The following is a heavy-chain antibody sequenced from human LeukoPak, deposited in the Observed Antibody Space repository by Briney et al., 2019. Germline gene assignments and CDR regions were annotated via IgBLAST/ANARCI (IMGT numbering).Heavy chain of an antibody. J-gene: IGHJ4*02. CDR3: ARTPFSGWPFDY. CDR2: ISGDGGST. CDR1: GFTFDDYA. Sequence: PGGXLRLSCAASGFTFDDYAMHWVRQAPGKGLEWVSLISGDGGSTYYADSVKGRFTISRDNSKNSLYLQMNSLRTEDTALYYCARTPFSGWPFDYWGQGTLVTVSS. V-gene: IGHV3-43*02. D-gene: IGHD6-19*01.